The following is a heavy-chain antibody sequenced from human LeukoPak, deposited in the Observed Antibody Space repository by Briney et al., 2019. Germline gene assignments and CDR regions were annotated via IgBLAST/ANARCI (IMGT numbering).Heavy chain of an antibody. V-gene: IGHV3-48*03. CDR3: AKGGEGSYYSDS. CDR1: GFTFSSYE. D-gene: IGHD3-10*01. J-gene: IGHJ4*02. CDR2: ISSSGSTI. Sequence: PGGSLRLSCAASGFTFSSYEMNWVRQAPGKGLEWVSYISSSGSTIYYADSVKGRFTISRDNSKNTLYLQMTSLRAEDTAVYYCAKGGEGSYYSDSWGQGTLVTVSS.